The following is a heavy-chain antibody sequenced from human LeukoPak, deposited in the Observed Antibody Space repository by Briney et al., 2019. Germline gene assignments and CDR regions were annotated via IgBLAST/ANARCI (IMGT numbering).Heavy chain of an antibody. CDR2: ISYDGSNK. D-gene: IGHD2-15*01. J-gene: IGHJ3*02. Sequence: GGSLRLSCAASGFTFSSYGMHWVRQAPGKGLEWVAVISYDGSNKYYADSVKGRFTISRDNSKNTLYLQMNSLRAEDTAVYYCARVLRLLGAFDIWGQGTMVTVSS. CDR1: GFTFSSYG. V-gene: IGHV3-30*03. CDR3: ARVLRLLGAFDI.